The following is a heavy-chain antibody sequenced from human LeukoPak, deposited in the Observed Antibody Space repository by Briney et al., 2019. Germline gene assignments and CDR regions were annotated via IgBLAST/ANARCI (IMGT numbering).Heavy chain of an antibody. Sequence: SETLSLTCTVSGGSISSYYWSWIPQPPGKGLEWIGYIYYSGSTNYNPSLKSRVTISVDTSKNQFSLKLSSVTAADTAVYYCARAEYGDQVGPFDYWGQGTLVTVSS. D-gene: IGHD4-17*01. CDR1: GGSISSYY. CDR2: IYYSGST. J-gene: IGHJ4*02. CDR3: ARAEYGDQVGPFDY. V-gene: IGHV4-59*01.